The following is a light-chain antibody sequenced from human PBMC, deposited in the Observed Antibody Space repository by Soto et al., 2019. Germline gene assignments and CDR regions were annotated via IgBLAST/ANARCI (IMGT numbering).Light chain of an antibody. Sequence: EIVLTQSPGTLSSSPGESATLSCRATQPVSSTYLAWYQQKPSQAPRLLMYGASNRATAIPDRFGGSGSGADFTLTISRLEPEDFAVYYGQQYGSSPRTFGQGTKVEI. V-gene: IGKV3-20*01. CDR1: QPVSSTY. J-gene: IGKJ1*01. CDR2: GAS. CDR3: QQYGSSPRT.